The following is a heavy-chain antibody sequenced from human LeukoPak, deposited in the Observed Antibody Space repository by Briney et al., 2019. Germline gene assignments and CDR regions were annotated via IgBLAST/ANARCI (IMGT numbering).Heavy chain of an antibody. CDR3: AREGLSGSYSYYFDY. D-gene: IGHD1-26*01. CDR2: ISYDGSNK. Sequence: PGGSLRLSCAASGFTFSSYAMHWVRQAPGKGLEWVAVISYDGSNKYYADSVKGRFTISRDNAKNSLYLQMNSLRAEDTAVYYCAREGLSGSYSYYFDYWGQGTLVTVSS. J-gene: IGHJ4*02. V-gene: IGHV3-30-3*01. CDR1: GFTFSSYA.